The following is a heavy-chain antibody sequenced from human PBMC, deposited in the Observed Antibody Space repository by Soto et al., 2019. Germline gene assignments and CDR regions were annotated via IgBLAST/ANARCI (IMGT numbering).Heavy chain of an antibody. Sequence: QVHLVESGGGVVRPGTSLRLSCAASGINFSDYGIHWVRQAPGKGLEWVAVIWYDGSQKYYADSVRGRFTISRDNSKNTVYLQLNSKRLEDTAVYYCEGRDDPFHVWGQGTIVTVSS. CDR2: IWYDGSQK. CDR3: EGRDDPFHV. V-gene: IGHV3-33*01. J-gene: IGHJ3*01. CDR1: GINFSDYG.